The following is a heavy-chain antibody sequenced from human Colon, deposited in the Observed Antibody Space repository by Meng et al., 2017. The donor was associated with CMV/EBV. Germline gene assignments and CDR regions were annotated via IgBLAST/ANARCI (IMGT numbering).Heavy chain of an antibody. V-gene: IGHV1-18*01. CDR1: GYTFTSYG. D-gene: IGHD5-24*01. Sequence: QVQLMQSGAEVKKPRASVKVSCKASGYTFTSYGITWVRQAPGQGLEWLGWISAYNGNTNYAERFEGRVTMTTDTDTSTVFMELRSLTSDDTAEYYCARGEGYYDRWGQGTLVTVSS. J-gene: IGHJ5*02. CDR3: ARGEGYYDR. CDR2: ISAYNGNT.